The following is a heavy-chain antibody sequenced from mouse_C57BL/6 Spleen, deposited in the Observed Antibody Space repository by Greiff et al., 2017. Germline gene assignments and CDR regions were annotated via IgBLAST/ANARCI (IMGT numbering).Heavy chain of an antibody. CDR3: ARYGTLPGFAY. CDR2: IDPSDSYT. Sequence: QVHVKQPGAELVKPGASVKLSCKASGYTFTSYWMQWVKQRPGQGLEWIGEIDPSDSYTNYNQKFKGKATLTVDTSSSTAYMQLSSLTSEDSAVYYCARYGTLPGFAYWGQGTLVTVSA. D-gene: IGHD4-1*01. V-gene: IGHV1-50*01. CDR1: GYTFTSYW. J-gene: IGHJ3*01.